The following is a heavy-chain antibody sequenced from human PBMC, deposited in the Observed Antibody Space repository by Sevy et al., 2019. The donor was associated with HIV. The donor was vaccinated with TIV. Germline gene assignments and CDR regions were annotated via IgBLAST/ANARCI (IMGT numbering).Heavy chain of an antibody. V-gene: IGHV5-51*01. J-gene: IGHJ3*02. CDR1: GYSFTSYW. CDR3: ARHWPGEDIVVEVAALAFDM. Sequence: GESLKISCKGSGYSFTSYWIGWVRQMPGKGLEWMGIIYPGDCDTSYSQSFQGQVTISADKSISTAYLQWSSLKASDTAMYYCARHWPGEDIVVEVAALAFDMWGQGTMVTVSS. D-gene: IGHD2-15*01. CDR2: IYPGDCDT.